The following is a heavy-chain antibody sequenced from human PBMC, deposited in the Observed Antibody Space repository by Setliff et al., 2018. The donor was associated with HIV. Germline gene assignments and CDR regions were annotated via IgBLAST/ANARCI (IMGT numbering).Heavy chain of an antibody. CDR1: GDTFSSYA. J-gene: IGHJ5*02. D-gene: IGHD2-2*01. CDR2: IIPILGIA. Sequence: SVKVSCKASGDTFSSYAISWVRQAPGQGLEWMGGIIPILGIANYAQKFQDRVTITADKSTDTAYMELSSPRSEDTAVYYCARAQYQLLEPPTYNWFDPWGQGTLVTVSS. CDR3: ARAQYQLLEPPTYNWFDP. V-gene: IGHV1-69*10.